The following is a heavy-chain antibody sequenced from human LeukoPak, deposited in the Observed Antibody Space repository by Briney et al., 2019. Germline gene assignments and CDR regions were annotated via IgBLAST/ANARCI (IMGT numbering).Heavy chain of an antibody. CDR2: ISYDGSNK. V-gene: IGHV3-30*04. CDR1: GFTFSSYA. J-gene: IGHJ4*02. Sequence: PGGSLRLCCAASGFTFSSYAMHWDRQAPGKGLEWVAVISYDGSNKYYADSVKGRFTISRDNSKNTLYLQMNSLRAEDTAVYYCARAPSYSSGWYFDYWGQGTLVTVSS. CDR3: ARAPSYSSGWYFDY. D-gene: IGHD6-19*01.